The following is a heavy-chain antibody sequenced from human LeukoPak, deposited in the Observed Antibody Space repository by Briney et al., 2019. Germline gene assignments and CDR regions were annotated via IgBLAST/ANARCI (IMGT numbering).Heavy chain of an antibody. CDR2: IYHSGST. V-gene: IGHV4-59*12. CDR3: ARVQKYYYDSSGYHGGFDC. D-gene: IGHD3-22*01. Sequence: SETLSLTCTVSGGSISSYYWSWIRQPPGKGLEWIGEIYHSGSTNYNPSLKSRVTISVDKSKNQFSLKLSSVTAADTAVYYCARVQKYYYDSSGYHGGFDCWGQGTLVTVSS. J-gene: IGHJ4*02. CDR1: GGSISSYY.